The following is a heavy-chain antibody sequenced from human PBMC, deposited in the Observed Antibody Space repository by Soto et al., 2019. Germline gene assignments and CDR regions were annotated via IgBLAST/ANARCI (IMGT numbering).Heavy chain of an antibody. J-gene: IGHJ4*02. Sequence: PGGSLRLSCSASWFAFSAHWMTWVRQTPGKGLEWVANISPEGSTKYYVDSAKGRFTISRDNAKNLLYLQMNSLTVGDTAVYSFVRDHVTPGLYFDKWGQGTLVTVS. CDR2: ISPEGSTK. CDR3: VRDHVTPGLYFDK. CDR1: WFAFSAHW. D-gene: IGHD2-8*02. V-gene: IGHV3-7*01.